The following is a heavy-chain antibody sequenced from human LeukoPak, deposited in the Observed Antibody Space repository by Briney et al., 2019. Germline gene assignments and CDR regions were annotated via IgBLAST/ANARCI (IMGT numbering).Heavy chain of an antibody. CDR2: ISGSGGST. J-gene: IGHJ4*02. CDR3: AKDPHYYDSSDYFDY. V-gene: IGHV3-23*01. CDR1: GSTFSSYA. Sequence: GGSLRLSCAASGSTFSSYAMSWVRQAPGKGLEWVSAISGSGGSTYYADSVKGRFTISRDNSKNTLYLQMNSLRAEDTAVYYCAKDPHYYDSSDYFDYWGQGTLVTVSS. D-gene: IGHD3-22*01.